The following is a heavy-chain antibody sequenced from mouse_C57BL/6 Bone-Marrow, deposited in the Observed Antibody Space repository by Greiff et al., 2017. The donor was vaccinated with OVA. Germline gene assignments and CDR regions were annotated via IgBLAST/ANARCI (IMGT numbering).Heavy chain of an antibody. V-gene: IGHV3-6*01. Sequence: EVQRVESGPGLVKPSQSLSLTCSVTGYSITSGYYWNWIRQFPGNKLEWMGYISYDGSNNYNPSLKNRISITRDTSKNQFFLKLNSVTTEDTATYYCARDPLYGNYPFFDYWGQGTTLTVSS. CDR3: ARDPLYGNYPFFDY. CDR1: GYSITSGYY. J-gene: IGHJ2*01. D-gene: IGHD2-1*01. CDR2: ISYDGSN.